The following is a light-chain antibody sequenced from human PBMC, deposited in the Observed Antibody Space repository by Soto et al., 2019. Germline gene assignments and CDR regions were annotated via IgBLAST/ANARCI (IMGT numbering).Light chain of an antibody. Sequence: SYELTQSPSVSVAPGQTARITCAGSNIGGKSVHWYQQKPGQAPVLVVYDDSDRPSGIPDRFSGSNSGDTATLTIRRVEAGDEADYYCHVWDSSSDHYVFGTGTKVTVL. CDR1: NIGGKS. CDR2: DDS. J-gene: IGLJ1*01. CDR3: HVWDSSSDHYV. V-gene: IGLV3-21*02.